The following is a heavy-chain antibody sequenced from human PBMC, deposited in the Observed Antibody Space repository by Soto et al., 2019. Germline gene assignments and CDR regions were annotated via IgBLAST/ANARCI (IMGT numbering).Heavy chain of an antibody. D-gene: IGHD3-10*01. CDR1: GFTFRSYA. V-gene: IGHV3-23*01. CDR2: ISGSGGST. CDR3: AKAQFYGSGNLGY. J-gene: IGHJ4*02. Sequence: GGSLRLSCAASGFTFRSYAMSWVRQAPGKGLEWVSAISGSGGSTYYADSVKGRFTISRDNPKNTLYLQMNSLRAEDTAVYYCAKAQFYGSGNLGYWGQGTLVTVSS.